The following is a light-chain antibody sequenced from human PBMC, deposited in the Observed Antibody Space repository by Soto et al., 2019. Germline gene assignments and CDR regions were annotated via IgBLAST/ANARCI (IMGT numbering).Light chain of an antibody. Sequence: EIVMTQSPATLSVSPGERATLSCRASQSVSRNLAWYQQRPGRAPRLLIYDASTRATDIPARFSGSGSGTEFTLTISSLQSEDFAVYYCQQYNNWPLYTFGQGIKLEIK. J-gene: IGKJ2*01. CDR2: DAS. CDR3: QQYNNWPLYT. V-gene: IGKV3-15*01. CDR1: QSVSRN.